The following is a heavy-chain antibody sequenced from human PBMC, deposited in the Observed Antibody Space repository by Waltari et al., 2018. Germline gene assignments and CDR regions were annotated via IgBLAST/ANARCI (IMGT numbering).Heavy chain of an antibody. V-gene: IGHV4-38-2*02. CDR1: YYSIRSVNF. D-gene: IGHD3-3*01. J-gene: IGHJ4*02. CDR3: ARGYQRSDIWGAYHYFDY. Sequence: QVQLQESGPGLVKPSETLSFTCTVSYYSIRSVNFLGWLRQPPGKGLEGIGSIYHSGSAYYNPSLKSRVTMSVDTSMNQFSLKLSSVTTADTAIYYCARGYQRSDIWGAYHYFDYWGQGALVTVSS. CDR2: IYHSGSA.